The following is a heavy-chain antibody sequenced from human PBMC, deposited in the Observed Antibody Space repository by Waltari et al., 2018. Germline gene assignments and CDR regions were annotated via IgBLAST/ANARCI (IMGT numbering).Heavy chain of an antibody. CDR2: IKEDGNER. CDR1: GFTFSSNW. CDR3: ARAYS. Sequence: EMQLVASGGTLVQPGGSLRLSCAASGFTFSSNWMSWVRQAPGKGLEWVASIKEDGNERYYLDSVKGRFTISRDNAKNSLYLQMNSLTAEDTALYYCARAYSWGQGTLVTVSS. V-gene: IGHV3-7*01. D-gene: IGHD2-21*01. J-gene: IGHJ4*02.